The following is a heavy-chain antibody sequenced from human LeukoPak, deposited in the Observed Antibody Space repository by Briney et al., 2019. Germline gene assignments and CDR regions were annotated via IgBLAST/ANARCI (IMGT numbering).Heavy chain of an antibody. J-gene: IGHJ4*02. D-gene: IGHD3-22*01. CDR3: ARCNSSGYYYPLFDY. CDR1: GGTFSSYA. V-gene: IGHV1-69*04. CDR2: IIPILGIA. Sequence: RWASVKVSCKASGGTFSSYAISWVRQAPGQGLEWMGRIIPILGIANYAQKFQGRVTITADKSTSTAYMELSSLRSEDTAVYYCARCNSSGYYYPLFDYWGQGTLVTDSS.